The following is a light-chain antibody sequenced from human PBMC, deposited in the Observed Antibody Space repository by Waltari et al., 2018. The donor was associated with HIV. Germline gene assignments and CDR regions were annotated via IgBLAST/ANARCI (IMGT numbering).Light chain of an antibody. CDR1: SLRSYD. J-gene: IGLJ2*01. CDR3: NSRDSSGNHVV. V-gene: IGLV3-19*01. Sequence: SSELTQDPAVSVALGQTVRRTCQGDSLRSYDASWYQQYSGQAPVRVIYDKNNRAATIPDRVACSSSGNTASLTITGAQAEDEADYYCNSRDSSGNHVVFGGGTKLTVL. CDR2: DKN.